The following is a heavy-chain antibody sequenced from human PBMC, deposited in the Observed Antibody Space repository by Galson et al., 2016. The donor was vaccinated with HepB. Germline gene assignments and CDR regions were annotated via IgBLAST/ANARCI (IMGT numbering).Heavy chain of an antibody. CDR3: ARVREQQLLDAFDI. CDR2: ISSGSSYI. Sequence: SLRLSCATSGFTFTRYNMNWVRQAPGKGLEWVSSISSGSSYIYYADLVKGRFTISRDNVKKSLYLQMNSLRPEDTAVYYCARVREQQLLDAFDIWGQGTMVTVSS. CDR1: GFTFTRYN. J-gene: IGHJ3*02. D-gene: IGHD6-13*01. V-gene: IGHV3-21*01.